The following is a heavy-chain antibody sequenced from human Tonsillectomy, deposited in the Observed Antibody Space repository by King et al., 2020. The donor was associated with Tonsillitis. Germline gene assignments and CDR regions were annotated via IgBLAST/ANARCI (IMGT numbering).Heavy chain of an antibody. CDR2: ISAYNGDT. Sequence: VQLVQSGAEVKKPGASVTVSCKASGYTFTSHGISWLRQAPGKGLEWMGWISAYNGDTNYAQRLQGRVTMTRDTSTSTAYMELRSMRADDTAVYYCASDMHGSIRIFDAFNTCGQGTMVTVSS. J-gene: IGHJ3*02. V-gene: IGHV1-18*04. CDR1: GYTFTSHG. D-gene: IGHD1-14*01. CDR3: ASDMHGSIRIFDAFNT.